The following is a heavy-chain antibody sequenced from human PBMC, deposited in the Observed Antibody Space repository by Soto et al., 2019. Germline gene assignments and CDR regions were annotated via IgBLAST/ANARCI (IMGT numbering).Heavy chain of an antibody. CDR3: ARQLVGSTRGNFDY. Sequence: PGESLKISCKTSGYSFTSYWIGCVRQMPWKGMEWMGNIYPYDSDTRYSPSFQGQVTISADTSITTAYLQWSGLRASDTAMYFCARQLVGSTRGNFDYWAQGTMVTVSS. V-gene: IGHV5-51*01. D-gene: IGHD2-2*01. CDR1: GYSFTSYW. CDR2: IYPYDSDT. J-gene: IGHJ4*01.